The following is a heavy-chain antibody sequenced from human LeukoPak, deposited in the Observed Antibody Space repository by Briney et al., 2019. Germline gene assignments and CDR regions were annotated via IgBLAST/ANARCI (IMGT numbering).Heavy chain of an antibody. Sequence: PSETLSLTCAVYGGSFSGYYWSWIRQPPGKGLEWIGEINHSGSTNYNPSLTSRVTISVDTSKNQFSLKLSSVTAADTAVYYCARGRKARPHIVVVPPGNWFDPWGQGTLVTVSS. CDR1: GGSFSGYY. V-gene: IGHV4-34*01. CDR3: ARGRKARPHIVVVPPGNWFDP. D-gene: IGHD2-2*01. CDR2: INHSGST. J-gene: IGHJ5*02.